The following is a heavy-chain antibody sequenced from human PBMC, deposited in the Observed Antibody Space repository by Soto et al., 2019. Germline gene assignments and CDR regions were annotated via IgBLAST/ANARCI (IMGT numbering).Heavy chain of an antibody. D-gene: IGHD6-13*01. V-gene: IGHV4-31*11. J-gene: IGHJ6*03. CDR3: SRASPSQQPNHRWGGGYMDV. CDR1: GGSISNGGYY. Sequence: QLQLQESGPGLVKPSQTLSLTCAVSGGSISNGGYYWSWIRQHPGKGLEWIGSIYFSGSTYYNPSLKCRVTVSVAPPKFQFSLKLSSVTAADTAVYYCSRASPSQQPNHRWGGGYMDVWCKGNTVTVSS. CDR2: IYFSGST.